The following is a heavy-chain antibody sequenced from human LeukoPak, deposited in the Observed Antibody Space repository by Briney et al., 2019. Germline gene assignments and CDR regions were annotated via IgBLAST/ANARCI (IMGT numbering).Heavy chain of an antibody. V-gene: IGHV1-46*01. CDR1: GYTFTTYY. CDR3: VREKDGGTYY. Sequence: ASVKVSYKASGYTFTTYYLHWVRQAPGQGLEWMGTFKPNTRTAHQGLGFRDRVSMTGDMSTSTVFIELNSLRAEDTAVYYCVREKDGGTYYWGQGTLVTVST. CDR2: FKPNTRTA. D-gene: IGHD3-16*01. J-gene: IGHJ4*01.